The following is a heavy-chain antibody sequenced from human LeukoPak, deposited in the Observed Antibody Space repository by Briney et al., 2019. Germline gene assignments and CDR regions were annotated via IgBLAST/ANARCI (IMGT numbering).Heavy chain of an antibody. J-gene: IGHJ4*02. CDR2: INPSGGST. CDR1: GYTFTSYY. D-gene: IGHD3-10*01. CDR3: ARDSSGEEGFY. V-gene: IGHV1-46*01. Sequence: ASVKVSCEASGYTFTSYYMHCVRQAPGQGLEWMGIINPSGGSTSYAQKFQGRVTMTRDTSTSTVYMELSSLRSEDTAVYYCARDSSGEEGFYWGQGTLVTVSS.